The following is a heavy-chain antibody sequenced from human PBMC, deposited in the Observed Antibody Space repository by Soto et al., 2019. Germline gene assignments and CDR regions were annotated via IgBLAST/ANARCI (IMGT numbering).Heavy chain of an antibody. CDR2: INPNSGGT. CDR3: ARERSSGWYVDY. Sequence: ASVKLSCKASGYSFTGYYMHWVRQAPGQGLEWMGWINPNSGGTNYAQKFQGWVTMTRDTSISAAYMELSSLRSEDTAVYYCARERSSGWYVDYWGQGTLVTVSS. CDR1: GYSFTGYY. D-gene: IGHD6-19*01. J-gene: IGHJ4*02. V-gene: IGHV1-2*04.